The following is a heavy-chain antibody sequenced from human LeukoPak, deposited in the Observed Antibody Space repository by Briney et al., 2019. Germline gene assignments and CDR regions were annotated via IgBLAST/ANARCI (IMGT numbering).Heavy chain of an antibody. J-gene: IGHJ4*02. D-gene: IGHD3-10*01. CDR1: GGSVSSGSYY. CDR3: AREGLATMIRGVNPY. V-gene: IGHV4-61*01. Sequence: SETLSLTCTVSGGSVSSGSYYWSWIRQPPGKGLEWIGYVYYSGNTNYNPSLKSRVTISVDTSKNQFSLKLSSVTAADTAVYYCAREGLATMIRGVNPYWGQGTLVTVSS. CDR2: VYYSGNT.